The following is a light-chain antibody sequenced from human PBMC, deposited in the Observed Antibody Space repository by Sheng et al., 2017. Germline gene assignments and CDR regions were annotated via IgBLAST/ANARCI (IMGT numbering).Light chain of an antibody. CDR1: QGISNY. CDR2: AAS. Sequence: VIWMTQSPSLLSASTGDRVTISCRVSQGISNYLAWYQQKPGKAPELLIYAASTLETGVPSRFSGSGSATDFTLTISCLQSEDFATYYCQQYYNFPWTFGQGTKVE. J-gene: IGKJ1*01. V-gene: IGKV1D-8*01. CDR3: QQYYNFPWT.